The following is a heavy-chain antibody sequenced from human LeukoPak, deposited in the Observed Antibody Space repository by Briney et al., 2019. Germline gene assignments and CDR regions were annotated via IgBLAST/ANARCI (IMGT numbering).Heavy chain of an antibody. CDR2: IGSKANNYAT. CDR3: TQGSGYYFNY. D-gene: IGHD5-12*01. J-gene: IGHJ4*02. Sequence: GGSLRLSCAASGFTFSGFAVHWVRQASGKGLEWIGRIGSKANNYATAYTASVKGRFTISRDDSKNTAYLQMNSLTSEDTAIYYCTQGSGYYFNYWGQGTLVTVSS. V-gene: IGHV3-73*01. CDR1: GFTFSGFA.